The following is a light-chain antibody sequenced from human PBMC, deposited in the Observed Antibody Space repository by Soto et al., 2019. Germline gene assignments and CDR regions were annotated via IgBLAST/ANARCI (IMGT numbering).Light chain of an antibody. CDR2: GAS. CDR1: QSVSNNY. CDR3: QQYGSSPPIT. Sequence: EVVLTQSPGTLSLSPGERATLSCRASQSVSNNYLAWYQQKPGQAPRLLIYGASTMATGIPDRFSGSGSGTDFTLTISRLEPEDFAVYYCQQYGSSPPITFGQGTRLEIK. V-gene: IGKV3-20*01. J-gene: IGKJ5*01.